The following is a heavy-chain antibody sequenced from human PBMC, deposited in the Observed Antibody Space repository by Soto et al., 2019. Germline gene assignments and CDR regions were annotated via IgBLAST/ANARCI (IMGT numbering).Heavy chain of an antibody. J-gene: IGHJ6*02. V-gene: IGHV3-33*01. CDR1: GFTFSSYG. D-gene: IGHD2-2*01. Sequence: QVQLVESGGGVVQPGRSLRLSCAASGFTFSSYGMHWVRQAPGKGLEWVAVIWHDGRNKYYADSVKGRFTISRDNAKNTLDLRMNSRRTEDTAVYYCARDLCPVSYYYYGMDVWGQGPTVTVSS. CDR3: ARDLCPVSYYYYGMDV. CDR2: IWHDGRNK.